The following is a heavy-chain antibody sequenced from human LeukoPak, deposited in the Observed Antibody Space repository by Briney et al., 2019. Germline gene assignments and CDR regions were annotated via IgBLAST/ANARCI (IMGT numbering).Heavy chain of an antibody. CDR2: IRSKAYGGTT. Sequence: GRSLRLSCTASGFTFGDYGMSWVRQPPGKGLEWVGFIRSKAYGGTTEYAASVKGRFTISRDDSKSIAYLQMNSLKTEDTAVYYCTRGRSSWYFDYWGQGTLVTVSS. CDR1: GFTFGDYG. CDR3: TRGRSSWYFDY. J-gene: IGHJ4*02. V-gene: IGHV3-49*04. D-gene: IGHD6-13*01.